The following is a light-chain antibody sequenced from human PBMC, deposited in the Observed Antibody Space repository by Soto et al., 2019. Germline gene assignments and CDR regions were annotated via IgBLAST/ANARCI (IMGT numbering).Light chain of an antibody. V-gene: IGKV3-20*01. CDR1: QSVYNNY. Sequence: EIVLTQSPGTLSLSPGERATLSCRASQSVYNNYLAWYQQKPGQTPRLLVNGASNRATGIPDRFSGGGSGTDFPLTISSLEPEDFAVYYCQQYGLPPHAFDQGNRVEIK. CDR3: QQYGLPPHA. J-gene: IGKJ2*01. CDR2: GAS.